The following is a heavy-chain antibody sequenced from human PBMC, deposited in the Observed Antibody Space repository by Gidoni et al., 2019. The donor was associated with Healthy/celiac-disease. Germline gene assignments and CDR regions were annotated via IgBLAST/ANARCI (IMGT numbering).Heavy chain of an antibody. Sequence: QITLKESGPTLVKPTQTLTLTCTFPGFSLSTSGVGVGWIRQPPGKALEWLALNYLDDDKRYSPSMKRRLTLPKENHQNQVGLTMTNMDPGDTATYYCAHRRAYYGDFDNWFDPWGQGTLVTVSS. CDR3: AHRRAYYGDFDNWFDP. V-gene: IGHV2-5*02. CDR2: NYLDDDK. D-gene: IGHD4-17*01. CDR1: GFSLSTSGVG. J-gene: IGHJ5*02.